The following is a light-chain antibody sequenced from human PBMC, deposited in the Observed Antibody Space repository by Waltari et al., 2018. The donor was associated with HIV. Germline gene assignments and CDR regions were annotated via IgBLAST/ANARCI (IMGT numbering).Light chain of an antibody. V-gene: IGKV3-20*01. Sequence: EIVLTQSPVTLSLSTGERATLSCRASRSLNSRHLAWYQQKPGQTPRLLIYGASSRATGITDRFNGSASGTDFTLTIIRLEPDDFAMYYCQQSGTFGQGTRLEIK. CDR3: QQSGT. CDR2: GAS. J-gene: IGKJ2*01. CDR1: RSLNSRH.